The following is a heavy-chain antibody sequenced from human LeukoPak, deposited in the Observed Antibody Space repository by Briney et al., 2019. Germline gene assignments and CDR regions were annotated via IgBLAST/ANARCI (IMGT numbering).Heavy chain of an antibody. V-gene: IGHV4-39*01. CDR3: ARQAVYYYDSTGYFDF. CDR1: GGSLSSSSYY. Sequence: SETLSLTCTVSGGSLSSSSYYWAWIRQPPGTGLEWIGSIYYSGSTYYNPSLKNRVTISVDTSKNQFSLKLSSVTAADTAVYYCARQAVYYYDSTGYFDFWGQGILVTVSS. J-gene: IGHJ5*01. D-gene: IGHD3-22*01. CDR2: IYYSGST.